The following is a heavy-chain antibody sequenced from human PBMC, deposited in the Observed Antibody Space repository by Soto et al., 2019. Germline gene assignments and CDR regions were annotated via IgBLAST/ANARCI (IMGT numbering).Heavy chain of an antibody. Sequence: EVQLVESGGGLVKPGGSLRLSCAASGFTFRNYNMDWVRQAPGKGLEWVSSISSDSTYKYYADSVKGRFTISRDNAKNALYLQMNSLRAEDTAVYYCARDRVPAAPGWFEPWGQGTLVTVSS. J-gene: IGHJ5*02. V-gene: IGHV3-21*01. CDR1: GFTFRNYN. CDR3: ARDRVPAAPGWFEP. D-gene: IGHD2-2*01. CDR2: ISSDSTYK.